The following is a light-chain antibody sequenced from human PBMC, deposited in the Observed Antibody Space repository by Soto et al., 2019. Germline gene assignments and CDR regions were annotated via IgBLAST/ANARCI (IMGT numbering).Light chain of an antibody. Sequence: QSALTQPASVSGSPGQSITISCTGTSSDVGSHNLVSWYQQHPGQAPKLMIYEVSKRPLGVSARFSASKSGNTASLTISGRQAEDEADYYCCSYGGSRAVFGGGTQLIVL. CDR3: CSYGGSRAV. V-gene: IGLV2-23*02. CDR1: SSDVGSHNL. CDR2: EVS. J-gene: IGLJ7*01.